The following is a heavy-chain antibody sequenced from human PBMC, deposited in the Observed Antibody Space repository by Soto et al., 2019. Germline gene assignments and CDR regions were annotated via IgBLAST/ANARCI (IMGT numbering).Heavy chain of an antibody. Sequence: SVKVSCKASGGTFSSYAISWVRQAPGQGLEWMRGIIPIFGTANYAQKFQGRVTITADESTSTAYMELSSLRSEDTAVYYCARDPTPWERMDVWGQGTTVTVSS. CDR1: GGTFSSYA. CDR3: ARDPTPWERMDV. CDR2: IIPIFGTA. D-gene: IGHD1-26*01. V-gene: IGHV1-69*13. J-gene: IGHJ6*02.